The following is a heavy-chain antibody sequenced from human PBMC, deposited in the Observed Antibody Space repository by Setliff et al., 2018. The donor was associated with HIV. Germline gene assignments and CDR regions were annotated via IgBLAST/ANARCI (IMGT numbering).Heavy chain of an antibody. J-gene: IGHJ4*02. D-gene: IGHD5-18*01. Sequence: SQTLSLTCTVSGGSISSFYWTWIRQPPGKGLEWIGYIYYSGSTNYNPSLKSRLTISVDTSKNQVSLKLSSVTAADTAVYYCARAGSYGWDYWGQGTLVTVSS. CDR1: GGSISSFY. CDR3: ARAGSYGWDY. CDR2: IYYSGST. V-gene: IGHV4-59*01.